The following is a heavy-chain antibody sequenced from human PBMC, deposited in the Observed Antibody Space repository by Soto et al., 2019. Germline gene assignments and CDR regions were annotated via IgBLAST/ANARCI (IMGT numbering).Heavy chain of an antibody. CDR2: ISSNGGST. D-gene: IGHD4-17*01. CDR1: GFTFSSYA. Sequence: EVQLVESGGGLVQPGGSLRLSCAASGFTFSSYAMHWVRQAPGKGLEYVSAISSNGGSTYYANSVKGRFTISRDNSKNSLYLQMGSLRAEDMAVYYCARAPLPPPTYGGNQGAFDIWGQGTMVTVSS. CDR3: ARAPLPPPTYGGNQGAFDI. J-gene: IGHJ3*02. V-gene: IGHV3-64*01.